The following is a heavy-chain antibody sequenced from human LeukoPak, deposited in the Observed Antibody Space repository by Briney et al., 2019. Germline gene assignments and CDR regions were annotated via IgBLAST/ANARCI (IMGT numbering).Heavy chain of an antibody. CDR1: GGSISSSNW. D-gene: IGHD6-6*01. V-gene: IGHV4-4*02. CDR3: AREGEYSSSSLDH. CDR2: IYHSGST. J-gene: IGHJ4*02. Sequence: SGTLSLTCAVSGGSISSSNWWSWVRQPPGKGLEWIGEIYHSGSTNYNPSLKSRVTISVDKSKNQFSLKLSSVTAADTAVYYCAREGEYSSSSLDHWGQGTLVTVSS.